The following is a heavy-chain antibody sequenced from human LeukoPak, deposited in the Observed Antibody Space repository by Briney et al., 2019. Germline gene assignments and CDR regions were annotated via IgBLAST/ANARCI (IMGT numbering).Heavy chain of an antibody. V-gene: IGHV3-23*01. J-gene: IGHJ4*02. CDR3: AKNAGYSYGLYYFDY. Sequence: PGGSLRLSCAASGFTFSTFGMNWVRQAPGKGLEWVSSLIGSGAVTYYADSVKGRFTISRDNSKNTVHLQMDSLRAEDSAVYYCAKNAGYSYGLYYFDYWGQGTLVTVSS. CDR1: GFTFSTFG. D-gene: IGHD5-18*01. CDR2: LIGSGAVT.